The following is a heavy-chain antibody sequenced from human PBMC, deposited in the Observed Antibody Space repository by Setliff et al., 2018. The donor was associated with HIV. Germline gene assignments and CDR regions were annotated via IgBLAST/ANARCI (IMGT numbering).Heavy chain of an antibody. CDR2: IYSSGSA. D-gene: IGHD4-17*01. CDR1: GGSISGFY. Sequence: SETLSLTCAVSGGSISGFYWSWVRQSPEKGLECIGYIYSSGSAFYHPSLRSRAAISLDASRAQFSLELKSVTAADTALYYCARLQATVVTHWYLDLWGRGTRVTVS. CDR3: ARLQATVVTHWYLDL. J-gene: IGHJ2*01. V-gene: IGHV4-59*01.